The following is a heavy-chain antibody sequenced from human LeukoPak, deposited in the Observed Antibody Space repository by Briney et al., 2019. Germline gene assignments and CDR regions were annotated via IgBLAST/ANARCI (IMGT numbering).Heavy chain of an antibody. CDR2: IYYSGST. D-gene: IGHD6-13*01. CDR1: GGSISSSSYY. Sequence: SETLSLTCTVSGGSISSSSYYWGWIRQPPGKGLEWIGSIYYSGSTYYNPSLKSRVTISVDTSKNQFSLKLSSVTAADTAVYYCAGGYSSSWHDYWGQGTLVTVSS. V-gene: IGHV4-39*07. CDR3: AGGYSSSWHDY. J-gene: IGHJ4*02.